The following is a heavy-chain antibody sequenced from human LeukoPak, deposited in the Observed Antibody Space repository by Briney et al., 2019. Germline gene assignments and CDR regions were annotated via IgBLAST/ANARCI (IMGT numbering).Heavy chain of an antibody. CDR2: IYYSGST. V-gene: IGHV4-59*01. J-gene: IGHJ3*02. CDR1: GGSISSYY. D-gene: IGHD3-3*01. Sequence: SETLSLTCTVSGGSISSYYWSWIRQPPGKGLEWIGYIYYSGSTNYNPSLKSRVTISVDTSKDQFSLKLSSVTAADTAVYYCARVRYDFWSGYYVGDAFDIWGQGTMVTVSS. CDR3: ARVRYDFWSGYYVGDAFDI.